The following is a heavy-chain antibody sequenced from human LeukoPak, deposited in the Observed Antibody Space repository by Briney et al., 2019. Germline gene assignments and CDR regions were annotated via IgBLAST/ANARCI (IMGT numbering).Heavy chain of an antibody. J-gene: IGHJ4*01. Sequence: PGGSLRLSCAASGFTFSSYAMRWVRQAPGKGLELVSGGRGSGGSTYYADSVKDRFTISRDNSKNTLYLQMNSLRVEDTPRFYCAKETGYSGYDYGDYWGHGTLVTASS. CDR3: AKETGYSGYDYGDY. CDR2: GRGSGGST. D-gene: IGHD5-12*01. V-gene: IGHV3-23*01. CDR1: GFTFSSYA.